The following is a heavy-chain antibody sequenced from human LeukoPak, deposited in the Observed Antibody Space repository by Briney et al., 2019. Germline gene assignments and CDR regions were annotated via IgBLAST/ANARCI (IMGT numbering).Heavy chain of an antibody. V-gene: IGHV4-61*01. CDR1: GGSVSSGSYY. D-gene: IGHD2-2*01. CDR2: IYYSGST. J-gene: IGHJ4*02. CDR3: ALLGYCSSTSCYDPYYFDY. Sequence: SETLSLTCTVSGGSVSSGSYYWSWIRQPPGKGLEWIGYIYYSGSTNYNLSLKSRVTISVDTSKNQFSLKLSSVTAADTAVYYCALLGYCSSTSCYDPYYFDYWGQGTLVTVSS.